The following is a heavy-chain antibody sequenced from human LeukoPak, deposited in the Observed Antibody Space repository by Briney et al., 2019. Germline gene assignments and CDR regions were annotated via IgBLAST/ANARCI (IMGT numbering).Heavy chain of an antibody. CDR3: ARADSSWSGLFDY. Sequence: GASVKVSCKASGYTFTGYYMHWVRQAPGQGLEWMGRINPNSGGTNYAQKFQGRVTMTRDTSISTAYMELSRLRSDDTAVYYCARADSSWSGLFDYWGQGTLVTVSS. D-gene: IGHD6-13*01. CDR2: INPNSGGT. J-gene: IGHJ4*02. CDR1: GYTFTGYY. V-gene: IGHV1-2*06.